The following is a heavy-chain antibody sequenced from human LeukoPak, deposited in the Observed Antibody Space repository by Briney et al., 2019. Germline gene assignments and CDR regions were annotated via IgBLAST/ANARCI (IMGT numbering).Heavy chain of an antibody. D-gene: IGHD3-16*01. CDR3: AKQMSTVTFTPFDY. CDR1: GFTFSSHA. V-gene: IGHV3-23*01. CDR2: ISGSGGST. J-gene: IGHJ4*02. Sequence: GSLRLSCAASGFTFSSHAMSWVRQAPGKGLEWVSAISGSGGSTDYVDSVKGRFTISRDNSKNTLYLQMNSLRADDTAVYYCAKQMSTVTFTPFDYWGQGTLVTVSS.